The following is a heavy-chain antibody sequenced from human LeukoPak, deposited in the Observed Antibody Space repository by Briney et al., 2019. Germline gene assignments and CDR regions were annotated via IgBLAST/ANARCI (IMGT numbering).Heavy chain of an antibody. J-gene: IGHJ5*02. D-gene: IGHD3-10*01. CDR3: ARGFITMVRGPWFDP. V-gene: IGHV4-34*01. CDR2: INHSGST. CDR1: GGSFSGYY. Sequence: SETLSLTCAVYGGSFSGYYWSWIRQPPGKGLEWIGEINHSGSTNYNPSLKSRVTISVDTSKNQFSLKLSSVTAADTAVYYCARGFITMVRGPWFDPWGQGTLVTVYS.